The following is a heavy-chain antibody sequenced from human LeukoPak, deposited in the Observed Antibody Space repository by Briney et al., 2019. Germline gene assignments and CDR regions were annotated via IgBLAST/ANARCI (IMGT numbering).Heavy chain of an antibody. V-gene: IGHV1-46*01. Sequence: ASVKVSCKASGYTFTSYYMHWVRQAPGQGLEWMGIINPSGGSTSYAQKFQGRVTMTRDTSTSTVYMELSSLRSEDTAVYYCAREIMYYYDSSGYSRDAFDIWGQGTMVTVPS. CDR3: AREIMYYYDSSGYSRDAFDI. CDR2: INPSGGST. D-gene: IGHD3-22*01. J-gene: IGHJ3*02. CDR1: GYTFTSYY.